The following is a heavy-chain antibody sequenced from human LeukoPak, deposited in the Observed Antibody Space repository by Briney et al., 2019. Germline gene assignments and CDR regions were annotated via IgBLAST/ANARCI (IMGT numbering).Heavy chain of an antibody. CDR1: GYSLTSYG. V-gene: IGHV1-18*01. J-gene: IGHJ2*01. CDR3: GRDRGYFDL. CDR2: ISTYNGNT. Sequence: ASVKVSCKASGYSLTSYGIGWVRQAPGQGLEWMRWISTYNGNTNYAQKFQGRVTMTTATSASTAYMELRSLRSDDTAVYYCGRDRGYFDLWGRGTLVTVSS.